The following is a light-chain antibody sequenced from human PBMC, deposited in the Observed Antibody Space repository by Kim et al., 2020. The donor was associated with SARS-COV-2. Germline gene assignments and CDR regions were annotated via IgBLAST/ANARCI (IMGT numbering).Light chain of an antibody. V-gene: IGLV1-44*01. CDR1: SSNNGSNT. CDR3: AAWDDSLNAWV. J-gene: IGLJ3*02. Sequence: QGATMSCVGSSSNNGSNTVNWYPQQLPRTAPKLGIDSKNQRPAGVPDRFFGSRSGMSASLAISGLQSEDEADYYCAAWDDSLNAWVFGGGTQLTVL. CDR2: SKN.